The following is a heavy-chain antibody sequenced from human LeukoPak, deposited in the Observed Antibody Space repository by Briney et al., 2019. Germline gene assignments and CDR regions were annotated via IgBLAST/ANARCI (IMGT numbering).Heavy chain of an antibody. CDR3: ARDYYDSSGYHDY. CDR1: GGSISSSNW. J-gene: IGHJ4*02. CDR2: INHSGST. Sequence: SSGTLSLTCAVSGGSISSSNWWSWVRQPPGKGLEWIGEINHSGSTNYNPSLKSRVTISVDTPKNQFSLKLSSVTAADTAVYYCARDYYDSSGYHDYWGQGTLVTVSS. D-gene: IGHD3-22*01. V-gene: IGHV4-4*02.